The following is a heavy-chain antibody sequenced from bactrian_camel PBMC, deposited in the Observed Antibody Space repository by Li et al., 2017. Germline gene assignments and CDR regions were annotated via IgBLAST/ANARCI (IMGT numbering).Heavy chain of an antibody. V-gene: IGHV3S40*01. CDR2: IDSGGGRT. Sequence: DVQLVESGGGLVQPGGSLRVSCAASGFSFSNYVMNWVRQAPGKGLEWVSTIDSGGGRTSYADSVKGRFTISRDNAKNTVYLQLNSLKTEDVAMYYCASGGMWSVYWGQGTQVTVS. CDR1: GFSFSNYV. CDR3: ASGGMWSVY. J-gene: IGHJ4*01. D-gene: IGHD2*01.